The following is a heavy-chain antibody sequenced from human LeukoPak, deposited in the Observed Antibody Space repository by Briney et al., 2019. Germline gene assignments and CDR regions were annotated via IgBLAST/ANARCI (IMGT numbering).Heavy chain of an antibody. Sequence: ASVKVSCKVSGYTFTYYYMHWVQQAPGKGLEWMGLVDPEDGETIYAEKFQGRVTITADTSTDTAYMELSSLRSEDTAVYYCATDYSNFQDWFDPWGQGTLVTVSS. CDR1: GYTFTYYY. D-gene: IGHD4-11*01. CDR3: ATDYSNFQDWFDP. CDR2: VDPEDGET. V-gene: IGHV1-69-2*01. J-gene: IGHJ5*02.